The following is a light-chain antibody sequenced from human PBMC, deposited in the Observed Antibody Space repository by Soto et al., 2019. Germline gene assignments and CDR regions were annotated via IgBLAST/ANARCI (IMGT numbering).Light chain of an antibody. Sequence: DLVLTQSPLSLPVTPGEPASISCRSSQSLLHSNGDTYLDWYLQKPGQSPQLLVYLGYNRASGVPDRFSGSGSGADFTLKISRVEAEDVGVYYCMQTLQAPKTFGPGTKVDIK. J-gene: IGKJ3*01. V-gene: IGKV2-28*01. CDR3: MQTLQAPKT. CDR2: LGY. CDR1: QSLLHSNGDTY.